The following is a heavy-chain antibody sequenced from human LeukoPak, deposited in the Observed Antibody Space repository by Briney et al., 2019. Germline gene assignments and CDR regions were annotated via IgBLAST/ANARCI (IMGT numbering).Heavy chain of an antibody. CDR2: IYPRDGST. Sequence: ASVKVSCKASGYSFTSNYIHWVRQAPGQGLEWMRMIYPRDGSTSYAQKFQGRVTVTRDTSTSTVHMELRGLRSEDTAVYCARDQEAFDYWGQGTLVTVSS. CDR3: ARDQEAFDY. V-gene: IGHV1-46*01. J-gene: IGHJ4*02. CDR1: GYSFTSNY.